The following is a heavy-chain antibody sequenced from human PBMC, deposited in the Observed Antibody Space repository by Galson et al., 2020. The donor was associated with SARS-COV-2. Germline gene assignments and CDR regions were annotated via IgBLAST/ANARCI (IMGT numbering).Heavy chain of an antibody. J-gene: IGHJ3*02. V-gene: IGHV4-30-2*01. CDR1: GPSISSGSYS. CDR3: ARLHYGEYAPEAFDI. CDR2: ISHSGGT. D-gene: IGHD4-17*01. Sequence: SETLSLTCAVSGPSISSGSYSWNWIRQPPGKGLEWIGYISHSGGTYYNPSLKSPVTISGDRSKNQFSLRLSSVTAADTAVYYCARLHYGEYAPEAFDIWGPGTRVTV.